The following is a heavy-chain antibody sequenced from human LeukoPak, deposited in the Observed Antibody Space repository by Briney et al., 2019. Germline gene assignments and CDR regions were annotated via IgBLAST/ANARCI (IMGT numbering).Heavy chain of an antibody. CDR2: IDPRGSDT. Sequence: GESLKISCKTSGYTFTQYWIGWVRQMPGKGLEWMGIIDPRGSDTRYSPSFQGQVSISVDKSISTAYLQWSSLKASDTAIYYCARHDGDYESYYYMDVWGKGTTVIVSS. V-gene: IGHV5-51*01. J-gene: IGHJ6*03. D-gene: IGHD4-17*01. CDR1: GYTFTQYW. CDR3: ARHDGDYESYYYMDV.